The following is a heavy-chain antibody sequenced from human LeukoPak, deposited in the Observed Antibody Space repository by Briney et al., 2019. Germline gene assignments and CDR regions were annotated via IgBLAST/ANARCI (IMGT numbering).Heavy chain of an antibody. CDR2: ISWNSGSI. Sequence: AGGSLRLSCAASGFTFDDYAMDWVRQAPGKGLEWVSCISWNSGSIGYADSVKGRFTISRDNAKNSLYLQMNSLRAEDTALYYCAKDIRGYSGSFDHFDYWGQGTLVTVSS. J-gene: IGHJ4*02. D-gene: IGHD1-26*01. CDR1: GFTFDDYA. CDR3: AKDIRGYSGSFDHFDY. V-gene: IGHV3-9*01.